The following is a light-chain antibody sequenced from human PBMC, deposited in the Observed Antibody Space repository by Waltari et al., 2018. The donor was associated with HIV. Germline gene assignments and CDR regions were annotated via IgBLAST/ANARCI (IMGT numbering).Light chain of an antibody. CDR3: SSYTTTSTWV. CDR2: EVS. V-gene: IGLV2-14*01. Sequence: QSALTQPASVSGSPGQSITISCTGTSSVVGGYNYVPWYQQHPGKAPKVMIYEVSNRPSGVSNRFSGSKSGNTASLTISGLQAEDEADYYCSSYTTTSTWVFGGGTKLTVL. J-gene: IGLJ3*02. CDR1: SSVVGGYNY.